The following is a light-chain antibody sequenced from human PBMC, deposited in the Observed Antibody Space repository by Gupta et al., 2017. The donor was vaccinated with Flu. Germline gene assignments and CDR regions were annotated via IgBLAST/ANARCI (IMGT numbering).Light chain of an antibody. J-gene: IGLJ2*01. Sequence: YELTQPPSVPVSPGQTASITCSGDKLGDKYACWYQQKPGQSPVLVIYQDSKRPSGIPGRFSGSNSGNTATLTISGTQAMDEADYYCQAWDSSTVVFGGGTKLTVL. CDR1: KLGDKY. CDR2: QDS. V-gene: IGLV3-1*01. CDR3: QAWDSSTVV.